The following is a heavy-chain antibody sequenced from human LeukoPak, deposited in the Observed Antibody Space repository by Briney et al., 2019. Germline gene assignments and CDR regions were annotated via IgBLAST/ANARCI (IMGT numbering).Heavy chain of an antibody. V-gene: IGHV4-34*01. CDR2: INHSGST. Sequence: SETLSLTCAVYGGSFSGYYWSWIRQPPGKGLEWIGEINHSGSTNYNPSLKSRVTISVDTSKNQFSLKLSSVTAADTAVYYCARGSLDHGDYWYFDLWGRGTLVTVSS. CDR1: GGSFSGYY. CDR3: ARGSLDHGDYWYFDL. D-gene: IGHD4-17*01. J-gene: IGHJ2*01.